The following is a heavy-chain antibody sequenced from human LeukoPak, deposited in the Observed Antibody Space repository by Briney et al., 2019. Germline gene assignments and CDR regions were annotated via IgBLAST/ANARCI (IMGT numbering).Heavy chain of an antibody. CDR1: GFTFSTSA. CDR3: ARGKSFPHYCYFGMDV. CDR2: IGGSGDTT. J-gene: IGHJ6*02. V-gene: IGHV3-23*01. Sequence: PGGSLRLSCAVSGFTFSTSAMNWVRQAPGKGLEWVSVIGGSGDTTYYADSVRGRFTISRDNFKNTLYLQMNRLTAEDTAIYCCARGKSFPHYCYFGMDVWGQGTTVTASS.